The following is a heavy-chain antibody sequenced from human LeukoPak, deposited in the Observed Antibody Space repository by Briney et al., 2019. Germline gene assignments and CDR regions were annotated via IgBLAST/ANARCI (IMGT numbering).Heavy chain of an antibody. V-gene: IGHV1-18*01. CDR1: GYTFTSYG. Sequence: GASVKVSCKASGYTFTSYGISWVRQAPGQGLEWMGWITAYNDNTNYAQKLQGRVTMTTGTSTSTAYMELRSLRSDDTAVYYCARALLWFGEPSHIDYWGQGTLVTASS. CDR2: ITAYNDNT. J-gene: IGHJ4*02. CDR3: ARALLWFGEPSHIDY. D-gene: IGHD3-10*01.